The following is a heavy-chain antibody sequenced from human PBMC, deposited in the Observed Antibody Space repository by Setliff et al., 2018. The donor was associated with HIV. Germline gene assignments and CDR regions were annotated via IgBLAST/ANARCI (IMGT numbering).Heavy chain of an antibody. V-gene: IGHV4-39*01. CDR2: IFYTGST. CDR1: DDSISTINYW. CDR3: AGQVGGGSWYLDL. D-gene: IGHD3-16*01. Sequence: PSETLSLTCSVSDDSISTINYWWGWIRQSPGKGPEWIAIIFYTGSTHYNPSLKSRVTISVDTSKNEFSLNLSSVTAPDTAVYYCAGQVGGGSWYLDLWGRGTLVTVSS. J-gene: IGHJ2*01.